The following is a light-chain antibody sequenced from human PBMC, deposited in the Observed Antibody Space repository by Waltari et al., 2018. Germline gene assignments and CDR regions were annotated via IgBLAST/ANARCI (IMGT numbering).Light chain of an antibody. J-gene: IGKJ3*01. CDR3: QQYSNWPTEVT. V-gene: IGKV3-15*01. CDR1: QSVRSN. Sequence: EIVMTHSPATLSVSPGASATLSCTASQSVRSNLSWYLHKPGQAPRPLIDDASNRATCSPARFSGSGSGREFTRTISSLQSEDSGLYYCQQYSNWPTEVTFGPGTKVDSK. CDR2: DAS.